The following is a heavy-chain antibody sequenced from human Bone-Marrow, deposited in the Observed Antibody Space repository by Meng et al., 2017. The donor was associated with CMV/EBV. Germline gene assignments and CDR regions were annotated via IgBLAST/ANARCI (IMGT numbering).Heavy chain of an antibody. CDR1: GTFRREA. Sequence: GTFRREAVSWGRQAPGQGLEWMGGIIPIFGTANYAKKFQDKVTITADESTSTAYMELSSLRSEDTAVYYCASPVYYYDSSGYPLAYWGQGTPVTVSS. CDR3: ASPVYYYDSSGYPLAY. CDR2: IIPIFGTA. V-gene: IGHV1-69*01. J-gene: IGHJ4*02. D-gene: IGHD3-22*01.